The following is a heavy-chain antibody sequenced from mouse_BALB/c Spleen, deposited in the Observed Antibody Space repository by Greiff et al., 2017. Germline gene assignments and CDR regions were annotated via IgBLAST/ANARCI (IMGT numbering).Heavy chain of an antibody. CDR1: GFTFSSFG. V-gene: IGHV5-17*02. CDR3: ARGGDYGAY. J-gene: IGHJ3*01. CDR2: ISSGSSTI. Sequence: EVQLVESGGGLVQPGGSRKLSCAASGFTFSSFGMHWVRQAPEKGLEWVAYISSGSSTIYYADTVKGRFTISRDNPKNTLFLQMTSLRSEDTAMYYCARGGDYGAYWGQGTLVSVAA. D-gene: IGHD2-4*01.